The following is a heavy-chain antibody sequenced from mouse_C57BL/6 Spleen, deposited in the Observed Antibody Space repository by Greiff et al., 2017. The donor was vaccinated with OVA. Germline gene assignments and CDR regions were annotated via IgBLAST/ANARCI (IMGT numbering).Heavy chain of an antibody. D-gene: IGHD2-4*01. CDR1: GFTFSSYG. CDR3: ARQGYDYGGFAY. J-gene: IGHJ3*01. CDR2: ISSGGSYT. V-gene: IGHV5-6*01. Sequence: EVKVVESGGDLVKPGGSLKLSCAASGFTFSSYGMSWVRQTPDKRLEWVATISSGGSYTYYPDSVKGRFTISRDNAKNTLYLQMSSLKSEDTAMYYCARQGYDYGGFAYWGQGTLVTVSA.